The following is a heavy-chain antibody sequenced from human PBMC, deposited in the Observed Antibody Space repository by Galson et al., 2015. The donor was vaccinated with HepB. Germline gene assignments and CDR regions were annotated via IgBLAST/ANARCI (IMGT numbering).Heavy chain of an antibody. CDR1: GFTFSGSA. CDR2: IRSKANSYAT. J-gene: IGHJ4*02. Sequence: LRLSCAASGFTFSGSAMHWVRQASGKGLEWVGRIRSKANSYATAYAASVKGRFTISRDDSKNTAYLQMNSLKTEDTAVYYCTRQGDSSGYYLGVDYWGQGTLVTVSS. CDR3: TRQGDSSGYYLGVDY. V-gene: IGHV3-73*01. D-gene: IGHD3-22*01.